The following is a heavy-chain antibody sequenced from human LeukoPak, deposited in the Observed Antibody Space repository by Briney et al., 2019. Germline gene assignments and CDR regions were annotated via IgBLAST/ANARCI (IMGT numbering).Heavy chain of an antibody. V-gene: IGHV3-30-3*01. Sequence: GRSLRLSCAASGFTFSSYAMHWVRQAPGKGLEWVAVISYDGSNKYYADSVKGRFTISRDNSKNTLYLQMNSLRAEDTAVYYCARQPSFIAVARYFDYWGQGTLVTVSS. CDR2: ISYDGSNK. J-gene: IGHJ4*02. CDR3: ARQPSFIAVARYFDY. CDR1: GFTFSSYA. D-gene: IGHD6-19*01.